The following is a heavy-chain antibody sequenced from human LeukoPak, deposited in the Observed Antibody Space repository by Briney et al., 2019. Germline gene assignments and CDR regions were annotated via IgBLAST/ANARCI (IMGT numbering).Heavy chain of an antibody. CDR2: INPSGGST. Sequence: ASVKVSCKASGYTFTSYYMHWVRQAPGQGLEWMGIINPSGGSTSYAQKFQGRVTMTRDMSTSTVYMELSSLRSEDTAVYYCARDSNKGEWLRLFRWYYMDVWGKGPRSPSP. CDR3: ARDSNKGEWLRLFRWYYMDV. CDR1: GYTFTSYY. V-gene: IGHV1-46*01. D-gene: IGHD5-12*01. J-gene: IGHJ6*03.